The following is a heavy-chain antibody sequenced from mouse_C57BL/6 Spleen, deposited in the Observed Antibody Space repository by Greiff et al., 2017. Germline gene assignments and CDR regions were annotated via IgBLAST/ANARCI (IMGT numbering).Heavy chain of an antibody. D-gene: IGHD4-1*01. V-gene: IGHV5-9-1*02. J-gene: IGHJ2*01. CDR3: TREGLGRGNYFDY. Sequence: EVKVVESGEGLVKPGGSLKLSCAASGFTFSSYAMSWVRQTPEKRLEWVAYISSGGDYIYYADTVKGRFTISRDNARNTLYLQMSSLKSEDTAMYYCTREGLGRGNYFDYWGQGTTLTVSS. CDR2: ISSGGDYI. CDR1: GFTFSSYA.